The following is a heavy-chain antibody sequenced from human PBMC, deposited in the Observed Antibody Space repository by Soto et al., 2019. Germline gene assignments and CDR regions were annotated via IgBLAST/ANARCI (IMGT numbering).Heavy chain of an antibody. Sequence: ASVKVSYKASGYTFTSYAMHWVRQAPGQRLEWMGWINAGNGNTKYSQKFQGRVTISRDTSESTGYMELSRRRSEEAGVYNCARVRGPTHNWGQGTRGTVSS. J-gene: IGHJ1*01. V-gene: IGHV1-3*01. CDR2: INAGNGNT. CDR1: GYTFTSYA. CDR3: ARVRGPTHN. D-gene: IGHD3-3*01.